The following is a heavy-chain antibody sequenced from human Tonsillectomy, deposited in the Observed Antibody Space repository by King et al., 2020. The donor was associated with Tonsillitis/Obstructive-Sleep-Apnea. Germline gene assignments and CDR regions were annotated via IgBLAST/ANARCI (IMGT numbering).Heavy chain of an antibody. Sequence: VQLVESGGGLVQPGGSLRLSCAASGFTFSSYAMSWVRQAPGKGLEWVSAISGSADSTYYADSVKGRFTISRDNAKNTVYLQMNSLRAEDTAVYYCVNTLSVGLLYYFHYMDAWGKGTPVTVSS. J-gene: IGHJ6*03. V-gene: IGHV3-23*04. CDR1: GFTFSSYA. CDR3: VNTLSVGLLYYFHYMDA. CDR2: ISGSADST.